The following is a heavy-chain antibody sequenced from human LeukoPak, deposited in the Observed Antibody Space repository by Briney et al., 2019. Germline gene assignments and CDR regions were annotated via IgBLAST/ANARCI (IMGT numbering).Heavy chain of an antibody. D-gene: IGHD7-27*01. CDR3: AKDYAGDYYYYYMGV. CDR1: GFKFSSYA. CDR2: ISGSGGST. Sequence: TGGALMLCCAASGFKFSSYAMSWVRQAPGKRLDWVSGISGSGGSTYYADTVKGRFTISRANSKPPLHLQMNSLSAEDTAVYYCAKDYAGDYYYYYMGVWGKGTTVTVSS. J-gene: IGHJ6*03. V-gene: IGHV3-23*01.